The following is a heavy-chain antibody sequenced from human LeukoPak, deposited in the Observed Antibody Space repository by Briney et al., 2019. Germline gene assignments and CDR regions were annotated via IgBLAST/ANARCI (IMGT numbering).Heavy chain of an antibody. V-gene: IGHV3-23*01. J-gene: IGHJ4*02. CDR3: AKGRDYYYDSSGSSDY. CDR1: GFTFSNYA. Sequence: GGSLRLSCAASGFTFSNYAMTWVRQVLGKGLEWVSGISASGGSTDYADSVKGRFTISRDNSKNTLYLQMNSLRDEDTAVYYCAKGRDYYYDSSGSSDYWGQGTLVTVSS. CDR2: ISASGGST. D-gene: IGHD3-22*01.